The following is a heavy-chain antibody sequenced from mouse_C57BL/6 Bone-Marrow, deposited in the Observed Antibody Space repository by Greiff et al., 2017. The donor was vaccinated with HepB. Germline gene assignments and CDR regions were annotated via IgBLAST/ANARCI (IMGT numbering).Heavy chain of an antibody. J-gene: IGHJ4*01. Sequence: QVQLQQSGPGLVQPSQSLSITCTVSGFSLTSYGVHWVRQSPGKGLAWLGVIWSGGSTDYNAAFISRLSISKDNSTSQVFFKMNSLQADDTAIYYCARKGRRRGYYYAMDYWGQGTSVTVSS. CDR3: ARKGRRRGYYYAMDY. CDR1: GFSLTSYG. CDR2: IWSGGST. D-gene: IGHD2-12*01. V-gene: IGHV2-2*01.